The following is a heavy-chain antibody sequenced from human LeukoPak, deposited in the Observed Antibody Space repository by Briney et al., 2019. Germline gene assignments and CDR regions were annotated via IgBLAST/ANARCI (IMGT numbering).Heavy chain of an antibody. J-gene: IGHJ3*02. CDR2: ISDDGTRK. D-gene: IGHD5-12*01. V-gene: IGHV3-30*03. Sequence: PGRSLRLSCAASGFTFSSYGIHWVRLAPGKGLEWVAVISDDGTRKYYADSVQGRFTISRDNSKNTLSLQMNSLRAEDMAVYYCAREFSGYAFDIWGQGTTVTVSS. CDR3: AREFSGYAFDI. CDR1: GFTFSSYG.